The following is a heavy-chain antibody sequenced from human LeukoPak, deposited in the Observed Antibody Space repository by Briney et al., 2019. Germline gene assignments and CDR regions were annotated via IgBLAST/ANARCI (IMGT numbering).Heavy chain of an antibody. Sequence: ASVKVSCKAPGYTFTGYYMHWVRQAPGQGLEWMGWINPNSGGTNYAQKFQGRVTMTRDTSISTAYMELSRLRSDDTAVYYCAREATIPFSSYGMDVWGQGTTVTVSS. J-gene: IGHJ6*02. CDR1: GYTFTGYY. V-gene: IGHV1-2*02. D-gene: IGHD5-12*01. CDR2: INPNSGGT. CDR3: AREATIPFSSYGMDV.